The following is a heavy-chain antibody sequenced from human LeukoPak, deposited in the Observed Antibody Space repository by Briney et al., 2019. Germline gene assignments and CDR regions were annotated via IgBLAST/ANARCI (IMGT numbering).Heavy chain of an antibody. CDR3: ARDVGYCSSTSCYAEDYYYGMDV. Sequence: SETLSLTCTVSGGSISSYYWSWIRQPARKGMEWIGRIYTSGSTNYNPSLKSRVTMSVDTSKNQFSLKLSSVTAADTAVYYCARDVGYCSSTSCYAEDYYYGMDVWGQGTTVTVSS. D-gene: IGHD2-2*01. CDR1: GGSISSYY. CDR2: IYTSGST. J-gene: IGHJ6*02. V-gene: IGHV4-4*07.